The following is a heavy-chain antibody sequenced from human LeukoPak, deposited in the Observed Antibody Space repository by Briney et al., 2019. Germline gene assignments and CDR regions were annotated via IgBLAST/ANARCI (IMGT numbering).Heavy chain of an antibody. J-gene: IGHJ2*01. CDR1: GGSISSSNW. CDR2: IYHSGST. Sequence: KSSETLSLTCAVSGGSISSSNWWSWVRQPPGKGLEWIGEIYHSGSTNYNPSLKSRVTISVDKSKNQFSLKLSSVTAADTAVYYCARELVVPAAIGWYFDLWGRGTLVTVSS. CDR3: ARELVVPAAIGWYFDL. D-gene: IGHD2-2*02. V-gene: IGHV4-4*02.